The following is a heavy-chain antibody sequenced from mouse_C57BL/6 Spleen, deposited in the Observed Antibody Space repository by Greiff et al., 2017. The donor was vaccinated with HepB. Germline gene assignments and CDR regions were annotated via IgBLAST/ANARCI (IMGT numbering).Heavy chain of an antibody. D-gene: IGHD1-1*01. Sequence: VKLMESGAELARPGASVKLSCKASGYTFTSYGISWVKQRTGQGLEWIGEIYPRSGNTYYNEKLKGKATLTADKSSSTAYMELRSLTSEDSAVYFCARRGTTVVEGDFDYWGQGTTLTVSS. CDR2: IYPRSGNT. V-gene: IGHV1-81*01. CDR3: ARRGTTVVEGDFDY. J-gene: IGHJ2*01. CDR1: GYTFTSYG.